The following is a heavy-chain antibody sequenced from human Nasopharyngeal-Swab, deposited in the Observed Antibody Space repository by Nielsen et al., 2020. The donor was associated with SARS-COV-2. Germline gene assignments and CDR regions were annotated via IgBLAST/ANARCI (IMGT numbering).Heavy chain of an antibody. J-gene: IGHJ4*02. Sequence: SETLSLTCSVSGGSSSSSSYYWGWIRQPPGKGLEWIGSTYYSGSTYYNPSLKSRVTISIDTSKNHFSLKLSSVTAADTAVYYCAREGRGIAAPGLNYWGQGTLVTVSS. CDR1: GGSSSSSSYY. CDR2: TYYSGST. CDR3: AREGRGIAAPGLNY. V-gene: IGHV4-39*07. D-gene: IGHD6-13*01.